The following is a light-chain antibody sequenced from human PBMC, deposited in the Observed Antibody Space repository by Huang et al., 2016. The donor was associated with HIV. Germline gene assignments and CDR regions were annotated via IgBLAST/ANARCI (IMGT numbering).Light chain of an antibody. CDR2: GIS. CDR1: QYIGSKY. V-gene: IGKV3-15*01. CDR3: QQYANWPIT. J-gene: IGKJ5*01. Sequence: EMVMTQSPGTLSVSPGERATLSCRPSQYIGSKYLAWYQQKPGQAPRLLIYGISPRATGIPARFSGGGSGTEFTLTISSLQSEDFAVYYCQQYANWPITFGQGTRLEIK.